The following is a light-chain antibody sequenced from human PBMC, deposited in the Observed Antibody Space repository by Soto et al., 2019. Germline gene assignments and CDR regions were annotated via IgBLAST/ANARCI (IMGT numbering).Light chain of an antibody. Sequence: IPMTQSPSTLSASVGDRVTITCRASQSINIWLAWYQQKPGKGPNLLIYQASRLESGVPSRFSGSGSGTEFTLTISSLQPDDFATYYCQHYNGYPYTFGQGTKLEIK. J-gene: IGKJ2*01. CDR1: QSINIW. CDR3: QHYNGYPYT. CDR2: QAS. V-gene: IGKV1-5*03.